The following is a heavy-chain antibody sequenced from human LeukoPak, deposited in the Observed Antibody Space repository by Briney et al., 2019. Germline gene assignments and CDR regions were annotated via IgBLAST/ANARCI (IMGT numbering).Heavy chain of an antibody. Sequence: TGGSLRLSCAASGFTFSSYWMSWVRQAPGKGLEWVANIKKDGSEKYYVDSAKGRFTISRDNAKNSLSLQMNSLRVEDTAVYYCARDHGSGSYWEGFDPWGQGTLVTVSS. J-gene: IGHJ5*02. D-gene: IGHD3-10*01. CDR3: ARDHGSGSYWEGFDP. CDR2: IKKDGSEK. CDR1: GFTFSSYW. V-gene: IGHV3-7*01.